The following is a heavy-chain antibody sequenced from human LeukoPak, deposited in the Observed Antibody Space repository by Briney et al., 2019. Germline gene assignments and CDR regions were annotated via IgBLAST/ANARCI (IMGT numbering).Heavy chain of an antibody. J-gene: IGHJ4*02. CDR3: ARVNDSSGYYVH. V-gene: IGHV4-39*07. Sequence: PSETLSLTCTVSGGSISSSSYYWGWIRQPPGKGLEWIGSIYYSGSTYYNPSLKSRVTISVDTSKNQFSLKLSSVTAADTAVYYCARVNDSSGYYVHWGQGTLVTVSS. D-gene: IGHD3-22*01. CDR2: IYYSGST. CDR1: GGSISSSSYY.